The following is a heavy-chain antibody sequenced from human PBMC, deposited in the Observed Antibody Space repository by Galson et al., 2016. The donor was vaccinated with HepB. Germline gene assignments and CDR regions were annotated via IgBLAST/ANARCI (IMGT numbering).Heavy chain of an antibody. J-gene: IGHJ5*02. CDR2: IYPGDPDT. CDR3: ATTISGGFDP. CDR1: GYSFTNYW. Sequence: QSGAAVKKPGESLKISCKGSGYSFTNYWIGWVRQMPGKGLEWMGVIYPGDPDTRYSPSFQGHVTTSADKSTSTAYLQWSSLKASDTARYYCATTISGGFDPWGQGTLVTVSS. V-gene: IGHV5-51*01. D-gene: IGHD6-19*01.